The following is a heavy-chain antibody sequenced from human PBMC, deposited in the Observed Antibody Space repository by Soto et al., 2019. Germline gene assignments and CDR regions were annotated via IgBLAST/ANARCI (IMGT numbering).Heavy chain of an antibody. J-gene: IGHJ4*02. CDR2: ISYDGSDK. V-gene: IGHV3-30-3*02. Sequence: GGSLRLSCAASGFTFSSYAMHWVRQAPGKGLEWVALISYDGSDKDYADSVKGRFTISRDNSRNTLFLQMNSLRAEDTAVYYCAKPPDYNWNDYWGQGTLVTVSS. CDR3: AKPPDYNWNDY. D-gene: IGHD1-20*01. CDR1: GFTFSSYA.